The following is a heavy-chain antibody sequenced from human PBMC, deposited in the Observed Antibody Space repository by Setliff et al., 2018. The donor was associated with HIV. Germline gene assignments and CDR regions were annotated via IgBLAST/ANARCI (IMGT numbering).Heavy chain of an antibody. CDR2: IYPGDSDT. V-gene: IGHV5-51*01. D-gene: IGHD3-10*01. CDR3: ARNGQYGSGSYYNRPFDY. Sequence: PGESLKISCKGSGYSFTNYWIAWLRQMPGKGLEWMGIIYPGDSDTRYSPSFQGQVTISADKSISTAYLQWSSLKASDTAMYYCARNGQYGSGSYYNRPFDYWGQGTLVTVSS. J-gene: IGHJ4*02. CDR1: GYSFTNYW.